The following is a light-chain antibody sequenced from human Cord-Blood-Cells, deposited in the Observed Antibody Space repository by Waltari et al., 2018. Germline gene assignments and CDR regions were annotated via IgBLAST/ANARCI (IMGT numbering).Light chain of an antibody. CDR1: SSNIGSNY. Sequence: QSVLTQPPPASGNPGQRVTISCSGSSSNIGSNYVYWYQQLPGTAPKLLIYRNNQRHSGVPDRFSGSKSGTSASLAISGLRSEDEADYYCAAWDDSLSGVVFGGGTKLTVL. CDR2: RNN. CDR3: AAWDDSLSGVV. V-gene: IGLV1-47*01. J-gene: IGLJ2*01.